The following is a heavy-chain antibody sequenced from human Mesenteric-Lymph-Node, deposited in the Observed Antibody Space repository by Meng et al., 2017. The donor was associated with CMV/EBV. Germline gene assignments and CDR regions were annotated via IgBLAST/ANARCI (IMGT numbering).Heavy chain of an antibody. CDR3: ARDVLADAGTGVMDC. V-gene: IGHV4-61*01. CDR2: IYHSGST. CDR1: GGSVRSGNYY. Sequence: SETLSLTCTVSGGSVRSGNYYWSWIRQPPGKRLEWIAYIYHSGSTYYNHSLKSRVTISVDTSKNQFSLKMKSVTAADTALYYCARDVLADAGTGVMDCWGQGTLVTVSS. J-gene: IGHJ4*02. D-gene: IGHD6-13*01.